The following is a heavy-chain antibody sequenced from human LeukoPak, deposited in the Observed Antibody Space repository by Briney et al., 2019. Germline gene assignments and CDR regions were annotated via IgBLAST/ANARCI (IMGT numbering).Heavy chain of an antibody. J-gene: IGHJ4*02. CDR3: ARDLQWFGDVYYFDH. V-gene: IGHV4-39*07. CDR1: GGSISSSSYY. Sequence: SETLSLTCTVSGGSISSSSYYWGWIRQPPGKGLEWLGSIYYSGTTDYNPSLMSRVTISIDKSMNQFSLKLTSVTASDTAVYYCARDLQWFGDVYYFDHWGQGSQVTVSS. CDR2: IYYSGTT. D-gene: IGHD3-10*01.